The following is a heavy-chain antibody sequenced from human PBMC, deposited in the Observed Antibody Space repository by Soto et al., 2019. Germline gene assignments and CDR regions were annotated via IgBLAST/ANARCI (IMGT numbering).Heavy chain of an antibody. CDR1: GYTFSTYA. D-gene: IGHD6-19*01. Sequence: QVQLVQSGAEVKKPGASVKVSCKGSGYTFSTYAIAWVRQAPGQGLEWMAWISAYSGDTNYAPKVQGRATLTTDTSTTTPYLERRSLTSADSAVYYCAIAGSGFPPFDYGCQGTLVTVSS. CDR2: ISAYSGDT. J-gene: IGHJ4*02. CDR3: AIAGSGFPPFDY. V-gene: IGHV1-18*01.